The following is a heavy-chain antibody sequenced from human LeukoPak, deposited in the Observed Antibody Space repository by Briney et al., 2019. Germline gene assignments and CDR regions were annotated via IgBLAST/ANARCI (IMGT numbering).Heavy chain of an antibody. CDR1: GFTFSSYA. CDR3: AKRGDRSSYDSSGYYYADDY. CDR2: ISGRGGST. J-gene: IGHJ4*02. D-gene: IGHD3-22*01. V-gene: IGHV3-23*01. Sequence: GGSLRLSCAASGFTFSSYAMSWVRQAPGKGLEWVSGISGRGGSTYYADSVKGRFTISRDNSKNTLYLQMNSLRAEDTAVYYCAKRGDRSSYDSSGYYYADDYWGQGTLVTVSS.